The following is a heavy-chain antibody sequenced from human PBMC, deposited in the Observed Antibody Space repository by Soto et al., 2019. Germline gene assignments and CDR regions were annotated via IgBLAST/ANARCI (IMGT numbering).Heavy chain of an antibody. CDR2: IYYSGST. CDR3: ARVYSSSPLPWFDP. Sequence: SETLSLTCTVSGGSISSYYWSWFRQPPGKGLEWIGYIYYSGSTNYNPSLKSRVTISVDTSKNQFSLKLSSVTAADTAVYYCARVYSSSPLPWFDPWGQGTLVTVSS. D-gene: IGHD6-13*01. V-gene: IGHV4-59*01. CDR1: GGSISSYY. J-gene: IGHJ5*02.